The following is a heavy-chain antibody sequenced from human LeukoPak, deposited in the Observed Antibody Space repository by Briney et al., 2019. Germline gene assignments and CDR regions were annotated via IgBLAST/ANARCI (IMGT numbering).Heavy chain of an antibody. CDR3: ARGSAIYGSFDY. Sequence: GGSLRLSCAASGFTFSSYAMSWVRQAPGKGLEWVSAISGSGGSTYYADSVKGRFTISRDNSKNTLYLQMNSLRAEDTAVYYCARGSAIYGSFDYRCQGTLVTVSS. CDR1: GFTFSSYA. CDR2: ISGSGGST. D-gene: IGHD3-3*01. V-gene: IGHV3-23*01. J-gene: IGHJ4*02.